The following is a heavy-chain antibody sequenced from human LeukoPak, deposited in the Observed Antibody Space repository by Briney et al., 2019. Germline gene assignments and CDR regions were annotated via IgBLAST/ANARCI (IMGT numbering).Heavy chain of an antibody. Sequence: SETLSLTCTVSGGSISSYYWSWIRQPAGKGLEWIGYIYYSGSTNYNPSLKSRVTISVDTSKNQFSLKLSSVTAADTAVYYCARGHLFSSSWVYFDYWGQGTLVTVSS. CDR2: IYYSGST. V-gene: IGHV4-59*01. CDR3: ARGHLFSSSWVYFDY. D-gene: IGHD6-13*01. CDR1: GGSISSYY. J-gene: IGHJ4*02.